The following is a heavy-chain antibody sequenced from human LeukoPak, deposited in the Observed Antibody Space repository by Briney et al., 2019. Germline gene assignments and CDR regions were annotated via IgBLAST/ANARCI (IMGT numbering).Heavy chain of an antibody. Sequence: GGSLRLSCAAAGFTFSSYGMSWVRQAPGKGLEWVSAISGSGGSTYYADSVKGRFTISRANSKNTMYLKMNSLRAEDTAVYYCAHIRDGASWGKGTLVTVS. CDR3: AHIRDGAS. CDR2: ISGSGGST. J-gene: IGHJ5*02. D-gene: IGHD4/OR15-4a*01. CDR1: GFTFSSYG. V-gene: IGHV3-23*01.